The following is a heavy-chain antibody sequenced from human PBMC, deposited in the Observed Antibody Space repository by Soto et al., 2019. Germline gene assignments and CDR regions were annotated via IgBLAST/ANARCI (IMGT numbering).Heavy chain of an antibody. CDR2: IFSNDEK. D-gene: IGHD3-22*01. CDR1: GFSLSNARMG. V-gene: IGHV2-26*01. CDR3: ARISRAPAIPWAYYYDSSGYEDAFDI. J-gene: IGHJ3*02. Sequence: QVTLKESGPVLVKPTETLTLTCTVSGFSLSNARMGVSWIRQPPGKALEWLAHIFSNDEKSYSTSLKSRLTTSQATSKSQVVLTMTNMDPVDTATYYCARISRAPAIPWAYYYDSSGYEDAFDIWGQGTMVTVSS.